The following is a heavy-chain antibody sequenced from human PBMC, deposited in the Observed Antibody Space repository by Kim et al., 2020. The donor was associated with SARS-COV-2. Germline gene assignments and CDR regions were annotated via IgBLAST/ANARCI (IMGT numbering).Heavy chain of an antibody. J-gene: IGHJ4*02. V-gene: IGHV3-30*18. Sequence: GGSLRLSCAASGFTFSSYGMHWVRQAPGKGLEWVAVISYDGRNKYYADSVKGRFTISRDNSKNTLYLQMNSLRAEDTAVYYCAKVKTKTWYSSSLSPFADWGQRTLVTVSS. CDR1: GFTFSSYG. CDR3: AKVKTKTWYSSSLSPFAD. D-gene: IGHD6-13*01. CDR2: ISYDGRNK.